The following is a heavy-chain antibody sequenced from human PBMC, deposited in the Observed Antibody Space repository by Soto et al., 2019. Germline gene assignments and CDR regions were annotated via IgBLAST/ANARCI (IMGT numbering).Heavy chain of an antibody. CDR3: ASETYGYSGLRTTDY. V-gene: IGHV1-18*01. CDR2: ISAYNGNT. D-gene: IGHD5-12*01. CDR1: GYTFTSYG. J-gene: IGHJ4*02. Sequence: ASVKVSCKASGYTFTSYGISWVRQAPGQGLEWMGWISAYNGNTNYAQKLQGRVTMTTDTSTSTAYMELRSLRSDDTAVYYCASETYGYSGLRTTDYWGQGTLVTVSS.